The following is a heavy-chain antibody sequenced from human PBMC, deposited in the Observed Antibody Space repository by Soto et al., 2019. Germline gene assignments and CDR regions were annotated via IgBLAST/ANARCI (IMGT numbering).Heavy chain of an antibody. J-gene: IGHJ4*02. CDR1: GCTFSDYY. D-gene: IGHD3-3*01. CDR2: SSSSSSYT. V-gene: IGHV3-11*06. CDR3: ARAGFLEWDYFDY. Sequence: QVQLVESGGGLVKPGGSLRLSCTASGCTFSDYYMNWARQAPGKGLEWVSYSSSSSSYTKYADSVKGRFTISRDQAKNSVHLQMNSLRAEDTAVYYCARAGFLEWDYFDYWGQGILVTVSS.